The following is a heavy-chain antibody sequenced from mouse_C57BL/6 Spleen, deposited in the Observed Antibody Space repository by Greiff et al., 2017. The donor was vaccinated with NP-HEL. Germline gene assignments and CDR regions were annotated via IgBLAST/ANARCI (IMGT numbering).Heavy chain of an antibody. Sequence: QVQLQQPGAELVKPGASVKLSCKASGYTFTSYWMQWVKQRPGQGLEWIGEIDPSDSYTNYNQKFKGKATLTVDTSSSTAYMQLSSLTSEDSAVYYCARGASSGGFDYWGQGTTLTVSS. V-gene: IGHV1-50*01. J-gene: IGHJ2*01. CDR3: ARGASSGGFDY. CDR2: IDPSDSYT. CDR1: GYTFTSYW. D-gene: IGHD3-2*02.